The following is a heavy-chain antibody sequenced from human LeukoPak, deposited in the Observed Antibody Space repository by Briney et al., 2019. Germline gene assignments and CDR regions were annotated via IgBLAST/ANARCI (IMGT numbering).Heavy chain of an antibody. D-gene: IGHD6-19*01. V-gene: IGHV3-21*01. CDR2: ISSSGSYI. CDR3: AKSVAGNLNWFDP. J-gene: IGHJ5*02. Sequence: PGGSLRLSCAASGFTLSSYSMNWVRQAPGKGLEWVSSISSSGSYIYDADSVKGRFTISRDNSKNSLYLQMNSLRAEDTAVYYCAKSVAGNLNWFDPWGQGTLVTVSS. CDR1: GFTLSSYS.